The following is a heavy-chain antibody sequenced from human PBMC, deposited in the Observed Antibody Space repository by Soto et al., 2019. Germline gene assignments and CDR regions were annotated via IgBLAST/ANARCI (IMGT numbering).Heavy chain of an antibody. CDR2: INAGNGNT. V-gene: IGHV1-3*05. Sequence: QVQLVQSGAEEKKPGASVKVSCKASGYIFTSYAMQWVRQAPGQRLEWMGWINAGNGNTKYSQKFQGRVTITRDTYASTAYMELSSLRFEDTAVYYCARDFNYGSGDYWGQGTLVTVSS. J-gene: IGHJ4*02. CDR3: ARDFNYGSGDY. CDR1: GYIFTSYA. D-gene: IGHD3-10*01.